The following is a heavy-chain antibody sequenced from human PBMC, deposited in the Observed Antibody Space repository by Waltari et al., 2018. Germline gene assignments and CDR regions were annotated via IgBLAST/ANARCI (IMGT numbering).Heavy chain of an antibody. J-gene: IGHJ4*02. D-gene: IGHD2-21*01. CDR1: GYTFTSYD. Sequence: QLQLVQSGADVRKPGASVKVSCKASGYTFTSYDINWVRQATGQGLEWMGWMNPNSGTTGSAQKFQGRVNITMETSISTAYMELGGLRSEDTAVDYCAGGGVSTWRVIDYWGQGTLVTVSS. CDR3: AGGGVSTWRVIDY. V-gene: IGHV1-8*03. CDR2: MNPNSGTT.